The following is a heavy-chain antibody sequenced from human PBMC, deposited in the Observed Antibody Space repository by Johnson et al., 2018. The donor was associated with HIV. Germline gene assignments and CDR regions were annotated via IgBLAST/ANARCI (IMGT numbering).Heavy chain of an antibody. CDR2: IKSKTDGGTT. CDR1: GFTVSSNY. D-gene: IGHD2-21*02. Sequence: VQLVESGGGLVQPGGSLRLSCAASGFTVSSNYMSWVRQAPGKGLEWVGRIKSKTDGGTTDYAAPVKGRFTISRDDSKNTLYLQMNSLKTEDTAVYYCTTGRLLAAFDIWGQGTMVTVSS. V-gene: IGHV3-15*01. J-gene: IGHJ3*02. CDR3: TTGRLLAAFDI.